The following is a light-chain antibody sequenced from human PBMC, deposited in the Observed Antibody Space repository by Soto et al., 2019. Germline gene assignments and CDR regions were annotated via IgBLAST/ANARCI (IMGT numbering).Light chain of an antibody. CDR1: QSVSSN. Sequence: EIVMTQSPASLSVSPGERATLSCRASQSVSSNLAWYQQTPGQAPRLLIYGAFTRATGIPARFSGSGSGTEFTLTISGLQSEDCAVYFCQQYNNWPRTFGQGTKVEIK. V-gene: IGKV3-15*01. CDR2: GAF. CDR3: QQYNNWPRT. J-gene: IGKJ1*01.